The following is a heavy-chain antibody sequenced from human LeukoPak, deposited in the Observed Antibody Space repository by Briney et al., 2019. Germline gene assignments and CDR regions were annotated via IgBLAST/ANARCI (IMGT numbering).Heavy chain of an antibody. CDR3: ARVPKSYGSGMDY. CDR1: GGSISSGSYY. J-gene: IGHJ4*02. CDR2: IYTSGST. Sequence: PSETLSLTCTVSGGSISSGSYYWSWIRQPAGKGLEWIGRIYTSGSTNYNPSLKSRVTISVDTSKNQFSLKLSSVTAADTAVYYCARVPKSYGSGMDYWGQGTLVTVSS. D-gene: IGHD3-10*01. V-gene: IGHV4-61*02.